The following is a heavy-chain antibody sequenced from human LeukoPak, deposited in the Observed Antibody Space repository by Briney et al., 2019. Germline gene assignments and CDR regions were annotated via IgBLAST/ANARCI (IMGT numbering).Heavy chain of an antibody. CDR2: FIPILDLA. CDR1: GATFTGLT. D-gene: IGHD5-24*01. V-gene: IGHV1-69*02. CDR3: ARAICADGHNLCYFDD. J-gene: IGHJ4*02. Sequence: ASVKVSCKASGATFTGLTFAWLRQPPGQGLEWLGRFIPILDLAGYAQKFQGRVTITADKSTGTVYMELSSLRSEDTAVFYCARAICADGHNLCYFDDWGQGTLVTVSS.